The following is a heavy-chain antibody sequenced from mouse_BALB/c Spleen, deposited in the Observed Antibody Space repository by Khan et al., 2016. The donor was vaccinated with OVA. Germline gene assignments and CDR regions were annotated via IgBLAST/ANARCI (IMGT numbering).Heavy chain of an antibody. Sequence: EVQLVESGGGLVQPKGSLKLSCAASGFTFNTYAMNWVRQAPGKGLEWVARIRSKSNNYATYYADSVKDRFTISRDDSPSMLYLQMNNLKTEDTAMYYCVKIYDGYYYAMDYWGQETSVTVSS. J-gene: IGHJ4*01. V-gene: IGHV10-1*02. CDR3: VKIYDGYYYAMDY. CDR2: IRSKSNNYAT. D-gene: IGHD2-3*01. CDR1: GFTFNTYA.